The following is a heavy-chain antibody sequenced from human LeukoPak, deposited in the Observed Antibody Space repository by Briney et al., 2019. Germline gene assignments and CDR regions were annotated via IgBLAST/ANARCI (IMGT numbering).Heavy chain of an antibody. D-gene: IGHD3-3*01. CDR3: ARQARSLETRIPYFDY. CDR1: GFTFSSYE. J-gene: IGHJ4*02. V-gene: IGHV3-48*03. Sequence: GGSLRLSCAASGFTFSSYEMNWVRYAPGKGLEWVSYISSGGETIYYADSVKGRFTISRDNAKNSLYLQMNSLSAEDTAVYYCARQARSLETRIPYFDYWGQGTLVTVSS. CDR2: ISSGGETI.